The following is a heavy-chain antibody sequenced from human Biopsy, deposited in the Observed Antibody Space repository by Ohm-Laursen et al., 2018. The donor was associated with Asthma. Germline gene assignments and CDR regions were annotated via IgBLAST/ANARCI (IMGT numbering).Heavy chain of an antibody. CDR2: ISSSSSTI. CDR1: GFTFSSYS. CDR3: AKAERYFDWYWFDP. D-gene: IGHD3-9*01. J-gene: IGHJ5*02. Sequence: ETLSLTCAASGFTFSSYSMNWVRQAPGKGLEWVSYISSSSSTIYYADSVKGRFTISRDNSKNTLYLQMNSLRAEDTAVYYCAKAERYFDWYWFDPWGQGTLVTVSS. V-gene: IGHV3-48*01.